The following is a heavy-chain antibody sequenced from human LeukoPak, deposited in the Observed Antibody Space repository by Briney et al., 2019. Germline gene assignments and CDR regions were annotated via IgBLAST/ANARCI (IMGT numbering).Heavy chain of an antibody. Sequence: GSLRLSCAASGFTFSSYRMTWVRQAPGKGLGWVSSMSSRSSYIYYADSVKARFTISRDNAKNSLYLQMNSLSAEDRAVYYCARVREQSLDYWGQGTLVTVSS. V-gene: IGHV3-21*01. CDR3: ARVREQSLDY. D-gene: IGHD1-26*01. J-gene: IGHJ4*02. CDR2: MSSRSSYI. CDR1: GFTFSSYR.